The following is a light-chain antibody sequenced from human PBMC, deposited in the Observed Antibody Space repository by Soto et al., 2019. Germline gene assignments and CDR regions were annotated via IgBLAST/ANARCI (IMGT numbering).Light chain of an antibody. J-gene: IGLJ2*01. CDR2: DVT. Sequence: QSVLTQPASVSASPGQSITLSCTGTSSDVGGYNYVSWYQQFPGKAPKLIIYDVTDRPSGVSDRFSCSKSANTASLTISGLHAEDEADYYCSSYTSSSDVVFGGGTKVTVL. V-gene: IGLV2-14*01. CDR1: SSDVGGYNY. CDR3: SSYTSSSDVV.